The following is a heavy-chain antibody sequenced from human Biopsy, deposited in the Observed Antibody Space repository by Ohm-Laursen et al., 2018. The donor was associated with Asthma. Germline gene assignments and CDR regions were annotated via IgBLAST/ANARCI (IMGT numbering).Heavy chain of an antibody. Sequence: ESLRISCKASGYTFSDSWIGWVRQMSGKGLEWMGIIFAANSETKYSPSFQGQVTISVDMSISTAFLQWSSLKDSDTAMYYCARFIDGTFFVDYWGQGTLVTVSS. J-gene: IGHJ4*02. CDR3: ARFIDGTFFVDY. V-gene: IGHV5-51*01. CDR1: GYTFSDSW. CDR2: IFAANSET. D-gene: IGHD1-7*01.